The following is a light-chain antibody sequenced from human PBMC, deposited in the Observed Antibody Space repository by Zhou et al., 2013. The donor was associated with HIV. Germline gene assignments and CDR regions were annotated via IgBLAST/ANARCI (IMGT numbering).Light chain of an antibody. V-gene: IGKV1-9*01. Sequence: IQLTQSPSSLXASIGDRVTITCRASQDIVTYVAXYQQTPGTAPRVLIYDASTLQTGVSSRFSGSGSGTEFTLSISGLQREDFAIYYCQQLNSFPLTFGQGTRLEI. CDR3: QQLNSFPLT. CDR2: DAS. CDR1: QDIVTY. J-gene: IGKJ5*01.